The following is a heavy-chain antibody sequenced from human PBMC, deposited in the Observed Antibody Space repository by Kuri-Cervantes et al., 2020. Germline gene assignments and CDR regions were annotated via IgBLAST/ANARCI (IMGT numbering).Heavy chain of an antibody. J-gene: IGHJ6*02. Sequence: ASVKVSCKASGYTFTGYYMHWVRQAPGQGLEWMGWINPNSGGTNYAQKFQGRVTMTRDTSISTAYMELSRLRSDDTAVYSCARVVVTAMYYYYGMDVWGQGTTVTVSS. CDR1: GYTFTGYY. CDR3: ARVVVTAMYYYYGMDV. CDR2: INPNSGGT. V-gene: IGHV1-2*02. D-gene: IGHD2-21*02.